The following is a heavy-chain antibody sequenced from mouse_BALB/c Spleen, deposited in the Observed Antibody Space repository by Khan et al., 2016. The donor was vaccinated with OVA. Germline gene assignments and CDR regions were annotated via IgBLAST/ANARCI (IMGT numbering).Heavy chain of an antibody. D-gene: IGHD1-1*01. Sequence: EVELVESGGDLVKPGGSLKLSCAASGFTFSSYGMSWVRQTPDKRLEWVATISSGGSYTYYPDSVKGRFTISRDNAKNTLYLQMSSLKSEDTAMYYCARQPGYYGSSFYLDHWGQGTTLTVSS. J-gene: IGHJ2*01. CDR1: GFTFSSYG. V-gene: IGHV5-6*01. CDR3: ARQPGYYGSSFYLDH. CDR2: ISSGGSYT.